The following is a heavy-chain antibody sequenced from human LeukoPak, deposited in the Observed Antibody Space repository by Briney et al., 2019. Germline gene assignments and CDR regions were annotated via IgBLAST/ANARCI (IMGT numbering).Heavy chain of an antibody. V-gene: IGHV3-23*01. D-gene: IGHD3-22*01. Sequence: GGSLRLSCAASGFTFSSYAMSWVRQAPGKGLEWVSDISGSAGTTYYADSVKGRFTISRDNSKNTLYLQMNSLRAEDTAVYYCAKDVSPNYYDSSGYYSIFDYWGQGTLVTVSS. CDR1: GFTFSSYA. CDR3: AKDVSPNYYDSSGYYSIFDY. J-gene: IGHJ4*02. CDR2: ISGSAGTT.